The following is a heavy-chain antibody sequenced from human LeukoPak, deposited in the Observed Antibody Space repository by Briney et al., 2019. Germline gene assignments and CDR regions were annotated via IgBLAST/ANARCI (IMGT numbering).Heavy chain of an antibody. CDR2: ISPDGSNK. J-gene: IGHJ4*02. V-gene: IGHV3-30-3*01. Sequence: PGRSLRLSCAASGFTFSSYAVHWVRQAPDKGLEWVAIISPDGSNKYYADSVKGRFTISRDNSKNTLYLQMDSLRPEDTALYYCARDPTYSGRYPYYFEYWGQGTLVTVSS. D-gene: IGHD1-26*01. CDR1: GFTFSSYA. CDR3: ARDPTYSGRYPYYFEY.